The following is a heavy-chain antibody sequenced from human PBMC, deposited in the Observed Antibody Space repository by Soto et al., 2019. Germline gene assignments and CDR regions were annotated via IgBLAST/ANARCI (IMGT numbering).Heavy chain of an antibody. J-gene: IGHJ4*02. V-gene: IGHV1-58*01. Sequence: SVKVSCKASGFTFTSSAVQWVRQARGQRLEWIGWIVVGSGNTNYAQKLQGRVTMTTDTSTSTAYMELRSLRSDDTAVYYCARDLAAGNCDYWGQGTLVTVSS. CDR1: GFTFTSSA. CDR2: IVVGSGNT. D-gene: IGHD6-13*01. CDR3: ARDLAAGNCDY.